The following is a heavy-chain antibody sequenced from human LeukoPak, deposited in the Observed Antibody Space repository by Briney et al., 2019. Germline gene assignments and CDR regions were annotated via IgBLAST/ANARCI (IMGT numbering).Heavy chain of an antibody. CDR1: GGSVSSGSYY. Sequence: PSETLSLSCTVSGGSVSSGSYYWSWMRQPPGKGLEWIGYIYYSGSTNDNPSLKSRVTISVDPSKNQFSLKLSSVTAADTAVYYCASRWGYCSSTSCLEYFQHWGQGTLVTVSS. J-gene: IGHJ1*01. D-gene: IGHD2-2*01. CDR3: ASRWGYCSSTSCLEYFQH. V-gene: IGHV4-61*01. CDR2: IYYSGST.